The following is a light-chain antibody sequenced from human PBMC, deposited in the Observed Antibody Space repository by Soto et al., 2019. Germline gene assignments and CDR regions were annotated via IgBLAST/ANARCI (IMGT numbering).Light chain of an antibody. CDR1: QSVSSN. CDR3: QQYNNWPPGVT. V-gene: IGKV3-15*01. J-gene: IGKJ3*01. Sequence: EIVMTQSPATLSVSPGERATLSCRASQSVSSNLAWYQQKPGQAPRLLIYSASTRATGIPARFSGSGSGTEFTLTISSLQSKDFAVYYCQQYNNWPPGVTFGPGTKVDIK. CDR2: SAS.